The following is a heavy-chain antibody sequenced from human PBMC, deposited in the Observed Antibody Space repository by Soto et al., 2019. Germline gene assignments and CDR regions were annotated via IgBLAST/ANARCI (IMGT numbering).Heavy chain of an antibody. V-gene: IGHV1-69*06. CDR3: ASNYYAFWSGRHRRYYGMDV. Sequence: SVKVSCKASGGTFSSYAISWVRQAPGQGLEWMGGIIPIFGTANYAQKFQGRVTITADKSTSTAYMELSSLRSEDTAVYYCASNYYAFWSGRHRRYYGMDVWGQGTTVTVYS. CDR1: GGTFSSYA. D-gene: IGHD3-3*01. CDR2: IIPIFGTA. J-gene: IGHJ6*02.